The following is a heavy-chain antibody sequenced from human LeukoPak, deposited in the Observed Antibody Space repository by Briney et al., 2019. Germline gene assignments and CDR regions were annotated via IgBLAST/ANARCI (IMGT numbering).Heavy chain of an antibody. CDR1: GDSLGNYY. CDR2: IHCSGST. D-gene: IGHD1-26*01. CDR3: ARGINVGATSR. J-gene: IGHJ4*02. V-gene: IGHV4-59*01. Sequence: SETLSLTCTVSGDSLGNYYWSWVRQSPGKGLEWIGCIHCSGSTKYNPSLKSRASISVDTSRNQFSLEVTSVTAADTAVYFCARGINVGATSRWGQGTLVTVSS.